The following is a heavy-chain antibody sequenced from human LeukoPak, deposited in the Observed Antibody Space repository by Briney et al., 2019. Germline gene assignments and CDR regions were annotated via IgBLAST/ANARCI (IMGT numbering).Heavy chain of an antibody. CDR3: ARAGLMYYYDSSGYYYQGWFDP. D-gene: IGHD3-22*01. Sequence: PSQTLSLTCILSGGSISSGSYYWSWIRQPAGKGLEWIGRIYTSGSTNYNPSLKSRVTRSVDTSTNQFSLKLSSVTAADTAVCYCARAGLMYYYDSSGYYYQGWFDPWGQGTLVTVSS. J-gene: IGHJ5*02. CDR2: IYTSGST. CDR1: GGSISSGSYY. V-gene: IGHV4-61*02.